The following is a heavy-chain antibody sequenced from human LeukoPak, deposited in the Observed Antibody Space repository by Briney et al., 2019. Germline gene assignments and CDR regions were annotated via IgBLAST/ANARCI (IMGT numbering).Heavy chain of an antibody. V-gene: IGHV5-51*01. CDR1: GYSFSSYW. CDR2: IFPSDSDT. D-gene: IGHD6-19*01. CDR3: ARHVSYSSGWLTTNYYYYYMDV. Sequence: GESLKISCKGSGYSFSSYWIGWVRQMPGKGLEWMGIIFPSDSDTRYSPSFQGQATISADKSISTAYLQWSSLEASDTAMYYCARHVSYSSGWLTTNYYYYYMDVWGKGATVTVSS. J-gene: IGHJ6*03.